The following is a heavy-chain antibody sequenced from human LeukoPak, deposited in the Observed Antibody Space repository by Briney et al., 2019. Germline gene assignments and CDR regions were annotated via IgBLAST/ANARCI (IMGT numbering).Heavy chain of an antibody. J-gene: IGHJ3*02. CDR3: ARDTKSDYGDYVAAFDI. CDR2: VNPNSGGT. CDR1: GYTFTGYY. D-gene: IGHD4-17*01. V-gene: IGHV1-2*02. Sequence: ASVKVSCTASGYTFTGYYMHWVRQAPGQGLEWMGWVNPNSGGTNYAQKFQGRVTLTRDTSISTAYMELSRLRSDDTAVYYCARDTKSDYGDYVAAFDIWGQGTMVTVSS.